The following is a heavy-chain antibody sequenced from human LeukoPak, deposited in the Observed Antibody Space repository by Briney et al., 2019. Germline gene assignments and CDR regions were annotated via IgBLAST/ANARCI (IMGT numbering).Heavy chain of an antibody. CDR3: ARDIAAAAFDAFDI. CDR2: IYYSGST. D-gene: IGHD6-13*01. V-gene: IGHV4-59*12. J-gene: IGHJ3*02. Sequence: SETLSLTCTVSGGSISSYYWSWIRQPPGKGLEWIGYIYYSGSTYYNPSLKSRVTISVDTSKNQFSLKLSSVTAADTAVYYCARDIAAAAFDAFDIWGQGTMVTVSS. CDR1: GGSISSYY.